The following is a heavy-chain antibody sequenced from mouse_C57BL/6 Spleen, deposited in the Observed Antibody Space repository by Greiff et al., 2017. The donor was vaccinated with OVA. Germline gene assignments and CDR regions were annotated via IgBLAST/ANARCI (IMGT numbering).Heavy chain of an antibody. Sequence: EVKLMESGPELVKPGASVKISCKASGYSFTGYYMNWVKQSPEKSLEWIGEINPSTGGTTYNQKFKAKATLTVDKSSSTAYMQLKSLTSEDSAVYYCARSPKLCQYAMDYWGQGTSVTVSS. CDR1: GYSFTGYY. J-gene: IGHJ4*01. CDR2: INPSTGGT. CDR3: ARSPKLCQYAMDY. D-gene: IGHD1-3*01. V-gene: IGHV1-42*01.